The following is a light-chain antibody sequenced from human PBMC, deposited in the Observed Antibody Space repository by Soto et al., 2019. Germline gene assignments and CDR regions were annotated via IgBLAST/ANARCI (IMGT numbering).Light chain of an antibody. CDR1: QTVRNNY. V-gene: IGKV3-20*01. Sequence: EFVLTQSPGTLSLSPGERATLSCLASQTVRNNYLAWYQQKPGQAPKLLIYDASSRATGIPDRFSGGGSGTDFILTISRLEPEDFAVYYCQQFSSYPLTFGGGTKVDIK. J-gene: IGKJ4*01. CDR3: QQFSSYPLT. CDR2: DAS.